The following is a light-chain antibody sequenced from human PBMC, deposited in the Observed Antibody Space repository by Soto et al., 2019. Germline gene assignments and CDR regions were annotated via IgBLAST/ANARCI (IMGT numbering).Light chain of an antibody. J-gene: IGKJ3*01. CDR1: QSISSY. V-gene: IGKV1-39*01. CDR2: AAS. CDR3: QQSYSTPPAT. Sequence: DIQMTQSPSSLSASVGDRVTITCRASQSISSYLNWYQQKPGKAPNLLIYAASSLQSGVPSRFSGSAAQTDFTLTISSLHPEHFAIYYWQQSYSTPPATFGPGTKVDIK.